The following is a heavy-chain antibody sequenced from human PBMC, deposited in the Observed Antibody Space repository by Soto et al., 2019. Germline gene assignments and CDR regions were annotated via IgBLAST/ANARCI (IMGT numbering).Heavy chain of an antibody. J-gene: IGHJ6*03. CDR2: IRSKANSYAT. Sequence: EVKLVESGGGLVQPGGSLKLSCAASGFTFSGSAMHWVRQASGKGLEWVGRIRSKANSYATAYAASVKGRFTISRDDSKNTAYLQMNSLKTEDTAVYYCTIEGGAYGSGSYYYYYYMDVWGKGTTVTVSS. CDR3: TIEGGAYGSGSYYYYYYMDV. D-gene: IGHD3-10*01. V-gene: IGHV3-73*01. CDR1: GFTFSGSA.